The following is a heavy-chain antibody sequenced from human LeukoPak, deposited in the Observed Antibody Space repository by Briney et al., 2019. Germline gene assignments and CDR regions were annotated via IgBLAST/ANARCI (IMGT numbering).Heavy chain of an antibody. CDR1: GYSISSGYY. CDR2: IYHSGST. Sequence: SETLSLTCAVSGYSISSGYYWGWIRPPPVKGLEWIGSIYHSGSTYYNPSLKSRVTISVDTSKNQFSLKLSSVTAADTAVYYCARQGGGAFDIWGQGTMVTVSS. J-gene: IGHJ3*02. CDR3: ARQGGGAFDI. D-gene: IGHD3-16*01. V-gene: IGHV4-38-2*01.